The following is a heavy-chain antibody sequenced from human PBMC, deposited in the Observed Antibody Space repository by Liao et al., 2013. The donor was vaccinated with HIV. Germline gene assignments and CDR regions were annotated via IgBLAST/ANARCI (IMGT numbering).Heavy chain of an antibody. D-gene: IGHD4-17*01. CDR1: GGSISSGSYY. CDR2: IYTSGST. V-gene: IGHV4-61*02. Sequence: QVQLQESGPGLVKPSQTLSLTCTVSGGSISSGSYYWSWIRQPAGKGLEWIGRIYTSGSTNYNPSLKSRVTISVDTSKNQFSLKLSSVTAADTAVYYCARDTHPPGTVTTGVGYYIGRLGQKGPRYTVSS. J-gene: IGHJ6*03. CDR3: ARDTHPPGTVTTGVGYYIGR.